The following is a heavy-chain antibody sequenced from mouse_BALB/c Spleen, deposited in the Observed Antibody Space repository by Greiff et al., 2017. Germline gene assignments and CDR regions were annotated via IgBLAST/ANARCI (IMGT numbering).Heavy chain of an antibody. V-gene: IGHV5-17*02. CDR2: ISSGSSTI. Sequence: EVKVVESGGGLVQPGGSRKLSCAASGFTFSSFGMHWVRQAPEKGLEWVAYISSGSSTIYYADTVKGRFTISRDNPKNTLFLQMTSLRSEDTAMYYCARNYYYGSSYPYYFDYWGQGTTLTVSS. J-gene: IGHJ2*01. D-gene: IGHD1-1*01. CDR1: GFTFSSFG. CDR3: ARNYYYGSSYPYYFDY.